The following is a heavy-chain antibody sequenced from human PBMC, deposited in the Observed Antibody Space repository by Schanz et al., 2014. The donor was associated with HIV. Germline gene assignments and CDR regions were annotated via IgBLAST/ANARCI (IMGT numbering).Heavy chain of an antibody. CDR1: GFTFNNYA. J-gene: IGHJ4*02. CDR2: INWNGDTT. CDR3: VSPYSSGWYTPPFHY. D-gene: IGHD6-13*01. Sequence: EVQLLEFGGGSVRPGESLRLSCLASGFTFNNYAMSWVRQAPGKGLEWVAVINWNGDTTYYADSVKGRFTISRDNSNNVLFLHMPTLRAEDTAVYYCVSPYSSGWYTPPFHYWGQGTLVTVSA. V-gene: IGHV3-23*01.